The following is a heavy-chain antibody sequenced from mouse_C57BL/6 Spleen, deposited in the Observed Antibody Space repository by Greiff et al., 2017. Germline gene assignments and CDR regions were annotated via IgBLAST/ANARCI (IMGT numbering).Heavy chain of an antibody. D-gene: IGHD4-1*02. J-gene: IGHJ4*01. V-gene: IGHV1-50*01. CDR1: GYTFTSYW. CDR3: ARRRPNSYAMDY. Sequence: VQLQQSGAELVKPGASVKLSCKASGYTFTSYWMQWVKQRPGQGLEWIGEIDPSDSYTNYNQKFKGKATLTVDTSSSTAHMQLSSLTSEDSAVYYCARRRPNSYAMDYWGQGTSVTVSS. CDR2: IDPSDSYT.